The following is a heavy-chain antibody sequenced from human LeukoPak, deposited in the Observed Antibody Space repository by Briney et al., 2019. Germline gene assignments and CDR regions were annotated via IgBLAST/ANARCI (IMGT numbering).Heavy chain of an antibody. D-gene: IGHD3-3*01. J-gene: IGHJ2*01. CDR3: ARGPRGTYYDFWSGPYWYFDL. Sequence: PSETLSLTCTVSGGSISSYYWSWIRQPPGKGLEWIGYIYYSGSTNYNPSLKSRVTISVDTSKNQFSLKLSSVTAADTAVYYCARGPRGTYYDFWSGPYWYFDLWGRGTLVTVSS. CDR1: GGSISSYY. CDR2: IYYSGST. V-gene: IGHV4-59*01.